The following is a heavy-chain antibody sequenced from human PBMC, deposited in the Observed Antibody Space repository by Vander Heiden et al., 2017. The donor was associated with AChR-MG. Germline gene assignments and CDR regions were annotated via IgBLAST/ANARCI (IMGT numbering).Heavy chain of an antibody. V-gene: IGHV1-69*01. CDR1: GCTFSRDA. CDR3: AGGIAAAGTDYYGMDV. Sequence: QVLLVQSGAEVKKPGPPVKVSCKASGCTFSRDAISWVRQAPGQGLEWMGGIIPIFGTANYAQKFQGRVTITADESTSTAYMELSSLRSEDTAVYYCAGGIAAAGTDYYGMDVWGQGTTVTVSS. CDR2: IIPIFGTA. J-gene: IGHJ6*02. D-gene: IGHD6-13*01.